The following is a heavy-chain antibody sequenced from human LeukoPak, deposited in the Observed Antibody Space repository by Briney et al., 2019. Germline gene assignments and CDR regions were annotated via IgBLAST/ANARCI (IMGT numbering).Heavy chain of an antibody. J-gene: IGHJ4*02. CDR1: GFTFSNAW. Sequence: KTGGSLRLSCAASGFTFSNAWMSWVRQAPGKGLEWVGRIKSKTDGGTTDYAAPVKGRFTISRDDSKNTLYLQMNSLKTEDTAVYYCTTDPPIYGAPPFDYWGQGTLVTVPS. CDR3: TTDPPIYGAPPFDY. D-gene: IGHD4-17*01. CDR2: IKSKTDGGTT. V-gene: IGHV3-15*01.